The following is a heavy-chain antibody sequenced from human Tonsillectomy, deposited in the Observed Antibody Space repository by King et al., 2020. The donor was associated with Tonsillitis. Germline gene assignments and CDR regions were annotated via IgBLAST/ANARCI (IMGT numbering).Heavy chain of an antibody. CDR1: GYNFTSNW. J-gene: IGHJ5*02. CDR2: IDPSDSYT. V-gene: IGHV5-10-1*03. Sequence: VQLVESGAEVKKPGESLRISCQGSGYNFTSNWISWVRHMPGKGLEWMGRIDPSDSYTNYNPSFQGHYTMSVAKSISLAYLQWSSLKASDSAIYYCARHGPDHDPWGKVTLVSVAS. CDR3: ARHGPDHDP.